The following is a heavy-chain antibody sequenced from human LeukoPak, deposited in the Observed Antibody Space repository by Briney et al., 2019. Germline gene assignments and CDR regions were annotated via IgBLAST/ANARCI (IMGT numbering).Heavy chain of an antibody. V-gene: IGHV4-39*07. Sequence: SETLSLTCTVSGGSISSSSYYWGWIRQPPGKGLEWIGSIYYSGSTYYNPSLKSRVTMSVDTSKNQFSLKLSSVTAADTAVYYCARDGYYYDSSGSSPLDYWGQGTLVTVSS. D-gene: IGHD3-22*01. J-gene: IGHJ4*02. CDR2: IYYSGST. CDR3: ARDGYYYDSSGSSPLDY. CDR1: GGSISSSSYY.